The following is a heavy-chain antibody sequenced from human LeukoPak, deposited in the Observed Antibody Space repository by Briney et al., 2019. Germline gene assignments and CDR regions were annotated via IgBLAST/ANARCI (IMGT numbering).Heavy chain of an antibody. V-gene: IGHV4-31*03. J-gene: IGHJ4*02. Sequence: PSETLSLTCTVSGDSISSGGYYWSWLRQHPGKGLEWIGYIYYSGSTYYNPSLKSRVTVSVDTSKNQFSLKLSSVTAADTAVYYCARDRDGYNYLDYWGQGTLVTASS. CDR3: ARDRDGYNYLDY. CDR2: IYYSGST. D-gene: IGHD5-12*01. CDR1: GDSISSGGYY.